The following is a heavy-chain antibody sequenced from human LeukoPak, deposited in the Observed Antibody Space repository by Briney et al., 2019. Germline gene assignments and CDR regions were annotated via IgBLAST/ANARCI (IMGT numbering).Heavy chain of an antibody. J-gene: IGHJ3*02. CDR3: ARDCDPRVDAFDI. V-gene: IGHV3-66*01. CDR2: IYSGGST. Sequence: GGSLRLSCAASGFTVSSNYMSWVRQAPGKGLEWVSVIYSGGSTYYADSVKGRFTISRDNSKNTLYLQMNSLRAEDTAVYYCARDCDPRVDAFDIWGQGTMVTVSS. CDR1: GFTVSSNY.